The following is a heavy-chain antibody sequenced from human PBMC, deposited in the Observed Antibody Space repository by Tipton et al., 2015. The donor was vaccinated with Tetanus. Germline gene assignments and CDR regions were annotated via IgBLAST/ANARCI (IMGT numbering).Heavy chain of an antibody. D-gene: IGHD3-16*01. Sequence: TLSLTCAVSGGSISSGGYSWSWIRQPPGKGLEWIGYIYHSGSTYYSPSLKSRVTISVDRSKNQFSLKLSSVTAADTAVYYCARGTRGGDWFDPWGQGTLVTVSS. CDR1: GGSISSGGYS. V-gene: IGHV4-30-2*01. CDR2: IYHSGST. J-gene: IGHJ5*02. CDR3: ARGTRGGDWFDP.